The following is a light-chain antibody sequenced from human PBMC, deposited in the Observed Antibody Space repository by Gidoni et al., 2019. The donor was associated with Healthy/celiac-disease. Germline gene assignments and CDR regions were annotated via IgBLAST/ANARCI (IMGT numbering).Light chain of an antibody. Sequence: QSVQTQPPSVSGAPGQTVPISCTGSSSNIGAGYDVPWYQQLPGTAPKLLIYGNSNRPSGVPDRFSGSKSGTSASLAITGLQAEDEADYYCQSYDSSLSGPYVFGTGTKVTVL. CDR1: SSNIGAGYD. CDR2: GNS. J-gene: IGLJ1*01. V-gene: IGLV1-40*01. CDR3: QSYDSSLSGPYV.